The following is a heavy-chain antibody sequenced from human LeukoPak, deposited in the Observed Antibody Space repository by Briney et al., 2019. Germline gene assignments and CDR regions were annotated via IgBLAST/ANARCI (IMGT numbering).Heavy chain of an antibody. CDR1: GFTFTDFY. J-gene: IGHJ4*02. D-gene: IGHD4-17*01. V-gene: IGHV3-11*01. CDR3: ARTGRLQYGDYVAFDY. CDR2: ISISGTTI. Sequence: GVSLRLSCAASGFTFTDFYMSWIRQAPGKGLEWVSYISISGTTIYYADSVKGRFTFSRDNAKNSLYLQMNSLRAEDTAVYYCARTGRLQYGDYVAFDYWGQGTLVTVSS.